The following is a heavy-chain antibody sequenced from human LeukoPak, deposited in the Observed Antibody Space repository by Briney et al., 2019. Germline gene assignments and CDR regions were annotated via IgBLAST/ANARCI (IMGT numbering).Heavy chain of an antibody. V-gene: IGHV3-21*01. CDR1: GFTFTSYT. CDR2: ISSSSSYI. J-gene: IGHJ4*02. D-gene: IGHD4-23*01. Sequence: GGSLRLSCAASGFTFTSYTMNWVRQAPGKGLEWVSSISSSSSYIYYADSVKGRFTISRDNAKNSLYLQMNSLRAEDTAVYYCARGTTVVTPFGYWGQGTLVTVSS. CDR3: ARGTTVVTPFGY.